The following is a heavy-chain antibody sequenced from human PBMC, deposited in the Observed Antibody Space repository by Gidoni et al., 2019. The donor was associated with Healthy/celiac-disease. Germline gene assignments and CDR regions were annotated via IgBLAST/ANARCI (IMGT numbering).Heavy chain of an antibody. J-gene: IGHJ5*02. CDR1: GFTFSSYE. CDR2: ISSSGSTI. CDR3: ARCRSPSIAAPLNWFDP. D-gene: IGHD6-6*01. Sequence: EVQLVESGGGLVQPGGSLRLPCAASGFTFSSYEMNWVRQAPGKGLEWVSYISSSGSTIYYADSVKGRFTISRDNAKNSLYLQMNSLRAEDTAVYYCARCRSPSIAAPLNWFDPWGQGTLVTVSS. V-gene: IGHV3-48*03.